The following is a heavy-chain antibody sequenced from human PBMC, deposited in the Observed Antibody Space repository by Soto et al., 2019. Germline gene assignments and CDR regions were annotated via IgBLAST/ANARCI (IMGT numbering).Heavy chain of an antibody. CDR3: ARGVGGSSWQYYFDY. J-gene: IGHJ4*02. CDR1: GGSISSGGYY. Sequence: QVQLQESGPGLVKPSQTLSLTCTVSGGSISSGGYYWSWIRQHPGKGLEWIGYIYYSGSTYYNPSLKSRVTKSVDTSKNQFSLKLSSVTAADTAVYYCARGVGGSSWQYYFDYWGQGTLVTVSS. V-gene: IGHV4-31*03. D-gene: IGHD6-13*01. CDR2: IYYSGST.